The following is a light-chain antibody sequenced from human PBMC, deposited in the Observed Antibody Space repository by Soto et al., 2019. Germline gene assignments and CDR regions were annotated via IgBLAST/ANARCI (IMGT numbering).Light chain of an antibody. J-gene: IGKJ4*01. CDR1: QTVRNNY. V-gene: IGKV3-20*01. CDR2: DAS. CDR3: QQFSRYLLT. Sequence: EFVLTHSPGTLSLSPGERATLSCRASQTVRNNYLAWYQQKPGQAPRLLIYDASSRATGIPDRFSGGGSGKGLTGTISRLEPEDFAVYYCQQFSRYLLTVGGGAKVDIK.